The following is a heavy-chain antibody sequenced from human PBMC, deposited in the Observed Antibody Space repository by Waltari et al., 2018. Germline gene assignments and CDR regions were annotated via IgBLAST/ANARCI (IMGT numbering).Heavy chain of an antibody. J-gene: IGHJ4*02. V-gene: IGHV1-2*02. CDR3: ARDDYYDSSGYLPFDY. Sequence: QVQLVQSGAEVKKPGASVKVSCKASGYTFTGYYMHWVRQAPGQGLEWMGWINPNSGGTNYAQKVQGRVTMTRDTSISTAYMELSRLRSDDTAVYYCARDDYYDSSGYLPFDYWGQGTLVTVSS. D-gene: IGHD3-22*01. CDR2: INPNSGGT. CDR1: GYTFTGYY.